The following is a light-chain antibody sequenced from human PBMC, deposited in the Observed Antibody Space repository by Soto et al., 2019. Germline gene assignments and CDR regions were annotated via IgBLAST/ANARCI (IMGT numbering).Light chain of an antibody. Sequence: ESAWTQSPGTLSLSPGERATPSCRASQSVSSSYLAWYQQKPGQAPRLLIYGASGKATDIPDKFSGSGSGTDFTLAISRLEREDFAVYYCQQSGSSPPYTFGQRTKLEIK. CDR3: QQSGSSPPYT. CDR2: GAS. CDR1: QSVSSSY. J-gene: IGKJ2*01. V-gene: IGKV3-20*01.